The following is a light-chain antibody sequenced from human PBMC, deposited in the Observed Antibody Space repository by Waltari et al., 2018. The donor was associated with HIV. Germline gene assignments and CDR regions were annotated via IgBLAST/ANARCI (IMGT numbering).Light chain of an antibody. V-gene: IGLV1-47*01. CDR1: TSNIGKNY. J-gene: IGLJ3*02. CDR2: RHN. Sequence: QSVLTQPPSASGTPRQRVTISCSGGTSNIGKNYVYWYQQLAGTAPKLLVYRHNQRPSGFPDRFAGSKSGTSASLAIIGLRSEDDADYYSASCDDSLRGPVFGGGTKLTVL. CDR3: ASCDDSLRGPV.